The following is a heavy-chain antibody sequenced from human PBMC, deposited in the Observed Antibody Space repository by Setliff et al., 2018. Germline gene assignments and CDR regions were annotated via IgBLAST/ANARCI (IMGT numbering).Heavy chain of an antibody. D-gene: IGHD3-3*01. J-gene: IGHJ4*02. V-gene: IGHV4-4*07. CDR1: GGLIYDHW. CDR3: ARGRQGGFLEWSPFDS. CDR2: VYSHGDT. Sequence: SETLSLTCSVSGGLIYDHWWTWVRQTAGEGLQWIGRVYSHGDTEYNPSLKSRVTISVDTSNNQFSLHLTSVTAADTARYFCARGRQGGFLEWSPFDSWGRGILVTSPQ.